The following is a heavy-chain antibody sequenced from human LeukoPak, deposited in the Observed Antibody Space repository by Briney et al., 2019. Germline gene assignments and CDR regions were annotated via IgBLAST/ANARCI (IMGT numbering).Heavy chain of an antibody. CDR3: ARTWFGELLGYVFDY. D-gene: IGHD3-10*01. CDR2: ISAYNGNT. CDR1: GYTFTSYG. J-gene: IGHJ4*02. V-gene: IGHV1-18*04. Sequence: ASVKVSCKASGYTFTSYGISWVRQAPGQGLEWMGWISAYNGNTNYAQKLQGRVTMTTDTSTSTAYMELRSLRSDDTAVYYCARTWFGELLGYVFDYWGQGTLVTVPS.